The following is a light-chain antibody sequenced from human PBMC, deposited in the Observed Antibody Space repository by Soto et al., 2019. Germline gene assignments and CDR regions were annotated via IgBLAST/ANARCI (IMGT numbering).Light chain of an antibody. CDR1: QTIIGY. Sequence: DIQMAQSPSSLAASIGDVVGITCRARQTIIGYLNWYQQKPGKAPRLLINAASNLQSGVPSRFSGSGSGTDFTLTISSLQPEDFATYYCQQSYTPPITFGQGTKVDI. CDR3: QQSYTPPIT. J-gene: IGKJ1*01. V-gene: IGKV1-39*01. CDR2: AAS.